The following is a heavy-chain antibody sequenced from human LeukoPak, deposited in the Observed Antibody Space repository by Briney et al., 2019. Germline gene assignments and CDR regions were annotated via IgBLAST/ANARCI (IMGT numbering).Heavy chain of an antibody. D-gene: IGHD1-7*01. J-gene: IGHJ3*02. CDR2: ISYDGSNK. Sequence: GGSLRLSCAASGFTFSSYAMHWVRQAPGKGLEWVAVISYDGSNKYYADSVKGRFTISRDNSKNTLYLQMNSLRAEDKAVYYCARGLELLVIGPHAFDIWGQGTMVTVSS. CDR1: GFTFSSYA. V-gene: IGHV3-30-3*01. CDR3: ARGLELLVIGPHAFDI.